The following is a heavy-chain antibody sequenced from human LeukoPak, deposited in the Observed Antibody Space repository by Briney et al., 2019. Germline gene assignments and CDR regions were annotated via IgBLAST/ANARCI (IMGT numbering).Heavy chain of an antibody. D-gene: IGHD2-2*01. V-gene: IGHV3-23*01. J-gene: IGHJ3*02. CDR3: AKDQIVVVPAAHDPGAFDI. CDR2: ISGSGGRT. CDR1: GFTFSSYG. Sequence: GGSLRLSCAASGFTFSSYGMHWVRQAPGKGLEWVSAISGSGGRTYYADSVKGRFTIYRDNSKNPLYLQMNSLRAEDTAVYYCAKDQIVVVPAAHDPGAFDIWGQGTMVTGSS.